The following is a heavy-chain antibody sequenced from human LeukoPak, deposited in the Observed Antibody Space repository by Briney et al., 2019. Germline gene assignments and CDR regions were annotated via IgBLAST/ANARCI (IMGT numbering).Heavy chain of an antibody. CDR3: AKERVPYYDYVWGSYRFEGEYYFDY. J-gene: IGHJ4*02. D-gene: IGHD3-16*02. CDR2: MNSGGDT. Sequence: GGSLRLSCAASGFNVSSNYMSWVRQATGKGLERVSSMNSGGDTYYADSVKGRFTISRDNSKNTLYLQMNSLRAEDTAVYYCAKERVPYYDYVWGSYRFEGEYYFDYWGQGTLVTVSS. V-gene: IGHV3-53*01. CDR1: GFNVSSNY.